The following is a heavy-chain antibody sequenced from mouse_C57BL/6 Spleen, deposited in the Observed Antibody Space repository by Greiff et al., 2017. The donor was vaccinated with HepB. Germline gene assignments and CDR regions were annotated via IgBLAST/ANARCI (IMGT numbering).Heavy chain of an antibody. CDR2: IWTGGGT. J-gene: IGHJ4*01. CDR3: ARNWGTTVVEGYYYAMDY. Sequence: VQGVESGPGLVAPSQSLSITCTVSGFSLTSYAISWVRQPPGKGLEWLGVIWTGGGTNYNSALKSRLSISKDNSKSQVFLKMNSLQTDDTARYYCARNWGTTVVEGYYYAMDYWGQGTSVTVSS. CDR1: GFSLTSYA. V-gene: IGHV2-9-1*01. D-gene: IGHD1-1*01.